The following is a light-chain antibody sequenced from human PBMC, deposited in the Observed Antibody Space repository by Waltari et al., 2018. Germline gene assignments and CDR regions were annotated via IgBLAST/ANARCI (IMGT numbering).Light chain of an antibody. Sequence: TQSPVTLSVSPGEPATLSCRARESVNSDLAWYYQKPGQAPRLLMYASSARATGVPVRFTGSGFDTDFTLTISSLQSEDLGIYHCQQYNKWPPTFGGGTKVEIK. CDR1: ESVNSD. V-gene: IGKV3-15*01. CDR3: QQYNKWPPT. CDR2: ASS. J-gene: IGKJ4*01.